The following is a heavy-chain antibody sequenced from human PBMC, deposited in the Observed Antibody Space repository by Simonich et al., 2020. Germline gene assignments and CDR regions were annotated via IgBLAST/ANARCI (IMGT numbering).Heavy chain of an antibody. Sequence: QVQLVQSGAEVKKPGASVKVSCKASGYTFTGYYMHWVRQAPGQGLEWMGWSNPNRGGTNNATKFQGRVTMTRDTSISTAYMELSRLRSDDTAVYYCARDPVVPAAIRNAFDIWGQGTMVTVSS. CDR2: SNPNRGGT. D-gene: IGHD2-2*01. CDR1: GYTFTGYY. J-gene: IGHJ3*02. V-gene: IGHV1-2*02. CDR3: ARDPVVPAAIRNAFDI.